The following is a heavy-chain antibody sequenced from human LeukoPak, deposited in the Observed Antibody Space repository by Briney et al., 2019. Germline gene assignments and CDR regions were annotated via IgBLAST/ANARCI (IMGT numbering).Heavy chain of an antibody. V-gene: IGHV4-61*02. CDR1: VGPMSRGSYY. CDR3: ARDRAYDYVWGSYRYIWFDP. CDR2: IYTSGST. D-gene: IGHD3-16*02. J-gene: IGHJ5*02. Sequence: SETLALTCTVSVGPMSRGSYYGSWIRQPAGKVLGWIGRIYTSGSTNYHPSLKSRVTISVDTSKNQFSLKLSSVTAADTAVYYCARDRAYDYVWGSYRYIWFDPWGQGTLVTVSS.